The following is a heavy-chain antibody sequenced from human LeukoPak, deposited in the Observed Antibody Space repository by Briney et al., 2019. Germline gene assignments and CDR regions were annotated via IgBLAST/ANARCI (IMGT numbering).Heavy chain of an antibody. CDR3: AKDTGITPSGISGFFDF. D-gene: IGHD6-13*01. Sequence: GGSLRLSCAASGFSFDDYAMHWVRQAPGKGLEWVSLTSGDGDSTYYADSVKGRFTIPRDNSKDSLYLQMNSLRTEDTALYYCAKDTGITPSGISGFFDFWGQGTLVTVSS. CDR1: GFSFDDYA. J-gene: IGHJ4*02. CDR2: TSGDGDST. V-gene: IGHV3-43*02.